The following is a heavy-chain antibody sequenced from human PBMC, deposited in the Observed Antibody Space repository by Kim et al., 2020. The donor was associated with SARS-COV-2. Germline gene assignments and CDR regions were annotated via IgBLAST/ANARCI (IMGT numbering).Heavy chain of an antibody. V-gene: IGHV3-15*01. Sequence: GGSLRLSCAASGFTFSNAWMSWVRQAPGKGLEWVGRINSKTDGGTTDYAAPVKGRFTISRADSKNTLYLQMNSLKTEDTAVYYWTSAYYDILTDYSSEYYSG. CDR2: INSKTDGGTT. J-gene: IGHJ6*01. CDR1: GFTFSNAW. D-gene: IGHD3-9*01. CDR3: TSAYYDILTDYSSEYYSG.